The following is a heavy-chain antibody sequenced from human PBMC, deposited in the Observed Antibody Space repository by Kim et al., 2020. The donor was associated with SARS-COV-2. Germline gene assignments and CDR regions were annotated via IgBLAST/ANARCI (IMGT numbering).Heavy chain of an antibody. V-gene: IGHV4-59*08. Sequence: SETLSLTCTVSGGSISSYYWSWIRQPPGKGLEWIGYIYYSGSTNYNPSLKSRVTISVDTSKNQFSLKLSSVTAADTAVYYCARLLAAAGYYYYGMDVWGQGTTVTVSS. J-gene: IGHJ6*02. CDR3: ARLLAAAGYYYYGMDV. CDR2: IYYSGST. D-gene: IGHD6-13*01. CDR1: GGSISSYY.